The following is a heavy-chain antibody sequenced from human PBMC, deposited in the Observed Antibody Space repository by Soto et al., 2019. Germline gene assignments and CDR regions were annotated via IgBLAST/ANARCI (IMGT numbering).Heavy chain of an antibody. CDR2: IYWDDDK. V-gene: IGHV2-5*02. CDR3: AHSFSDCSSTSCPLNWFDP. Sequence: SGPTLVNPTQTLTLTCTFSGFSLSTSGVGVGWIRQPPGKALEWLALIYWDDDKRYSPSLKSRLTITKDTSKNQVVLTMTNMDPVDTATYYCAHSFSDCSSTSCPLNWFDPWGQGTLVTVSS. CDR1: GFSLSTSGVG. J-gene: IGHJ5*02. D-gene: IGHD2-2*01.